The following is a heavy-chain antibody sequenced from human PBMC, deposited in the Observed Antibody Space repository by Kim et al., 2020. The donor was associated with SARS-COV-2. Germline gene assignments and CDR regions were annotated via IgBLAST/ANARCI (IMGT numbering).Heavy chain of an antibody. CDR2: RSTL. V-gene: IGHV3-48*01. Sequence: RSTLYDADSVQGRFTIPRDNAKNSLYLQMNSLRAADTAVYYCANRLDYWGPGTLVTVSS. CDR3: ANRLDY. J-gene: IGHJ4*02.